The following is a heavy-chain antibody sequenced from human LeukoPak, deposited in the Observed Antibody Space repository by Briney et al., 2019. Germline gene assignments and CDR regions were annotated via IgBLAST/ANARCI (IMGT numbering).Heavy chain of an antibody. CDR3: ARDSRVVPAATWVWFDP. V-gene: IGHV4-59*01. CDR1: GGSISSYY. D-gene: IGHD2-2*01. J-gene: IGHJ5*02. Sequence: SETLSLTCTVSGGSISSYYWSWIRQPPGKGLEWIGYIYYSGSTNYNPSLKSRVTISVDTSKNQFSLKLSSVTAADTAVYYFARDSRVVPAATWVWFDPWGQGTLVTVSS. CDR2: IYYSGST.